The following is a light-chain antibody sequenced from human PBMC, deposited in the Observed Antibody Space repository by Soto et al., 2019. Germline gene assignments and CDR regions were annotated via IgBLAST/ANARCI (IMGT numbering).Light chain of an antibody. CDR2: GAS. J-gene: IGKJ4*01. CDR1: QGISNY. V-gene: IGKV1-27*01. CDR3: QKSNSASLT. Sequence: DIQMTQSPSSLSASVGDRVTITCRASQGISNYLARYQQKPGKVPELLIYGASTLQSGVPSRFSGSGSGTDFTLTITSLQPEDVATYYCQKSNSASLTFGGGTKVEIK.